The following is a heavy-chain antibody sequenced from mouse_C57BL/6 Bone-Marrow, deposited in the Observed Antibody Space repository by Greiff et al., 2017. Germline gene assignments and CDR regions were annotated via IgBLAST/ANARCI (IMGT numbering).Heavy chain of an antibody. V-gene: IGHV2-2*01. Sequence: VKVEESGPGLVQPSQSLSITCTVSGFSLTSSGVHWVRQSPGKGLEWLGVIWSGGSTDYNAAFISRLSISKDNSKSQVFFKMNSLQADDTAIYYCARAPYYSNPYWYFDVWGTGTTVTVSA. D-gene: IGHD2-5*01. CDR1: GFSLTSSG. CDR3: ARAPYYSNPYWYFDV. J-gene: IGHJ1*03. CDR2: IWSGGST.